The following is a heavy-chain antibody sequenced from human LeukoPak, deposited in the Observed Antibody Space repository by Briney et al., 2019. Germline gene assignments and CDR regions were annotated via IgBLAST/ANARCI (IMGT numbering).Heavy chain of an antibody. CDR3: AREPQPHGGGNIDY. CDR1: GYTFTSYY. J-gene: IGHJ4*02. V-gene: IGHV1-46*01. Sequence: ASEKVSCKASGYTFTSYYIHWVRQAPGQGLEWMGAIRPSDDYTAYAQNFQGRITVTRDTSTSTVYMDLSSLKSEDTAVYYCAREPQPHGGGNIDYWGQGTLVTVSS. D-gene: IGHD3-16*01. CDR2: IRPSDDYT.